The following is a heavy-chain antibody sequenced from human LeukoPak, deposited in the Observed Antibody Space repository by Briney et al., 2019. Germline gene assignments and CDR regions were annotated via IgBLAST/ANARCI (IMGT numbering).Heavy chain of an antibody. J-gene: IGHJ4*02. CDR1: GFTFSHYR. CDR2: ISSSSTII. V-gene: IGHV3-48*02. Sequence: GGSLRLSCAASGFTFSHYRMTWVRQAPGKGLEWVSYISSSSTIIYYADSVKGRFTISRDNAKNSLYLQMNSLRDEDTAVYSCARWFTSGTGFFDYWGQGILVTVSS. CDR3: ARWFTSGTGFFDY. D-gene: IGHD6-19*01.